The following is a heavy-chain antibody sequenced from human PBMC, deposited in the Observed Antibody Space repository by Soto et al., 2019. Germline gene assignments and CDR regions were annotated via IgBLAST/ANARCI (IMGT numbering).Heavy chain of an antibody. V-gene: IGHV1-69*13. CDR1: GGTFISYA. J-gene: IGHJ6*02. CDR2: IIPIFGTA. D-gene: IGHD1-1*01. CDR3: ARDFHRNWNARDDYYYGMDV. Sequence: GASVKVSCKASGGTFISYAISWVRQAPGQGLEWMGGIIPIFGTANYAQKFQGRVTITADESTSTAYMELSSLRSEDAAVYYCARDFHRNWNARDDYYYGMDVWGQGTTVTVYS.